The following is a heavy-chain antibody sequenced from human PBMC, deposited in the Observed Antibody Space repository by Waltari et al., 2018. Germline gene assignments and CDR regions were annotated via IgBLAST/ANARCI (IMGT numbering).Heavy chain of an antibody. V-gene: IGHV4-34*01. CDR3: ARGNYIWGSYRFDY. CDR2: INHSGST. J-gene: IGHJ4*02. Sequence: QVQLQQWGAGLLKPSETLSLTCAVYGGSFSGYYWSWIRQPPGKGLEWIGEINHSGSTNYNPSLKSRVTRSVDTSKNQFSLKLSSVTAAGTAVYYCARGNYIWGSYRFDYWCQGTLVTVSS. D-gene: IGHD3-16*02. CDR1: GGSFSGYY.